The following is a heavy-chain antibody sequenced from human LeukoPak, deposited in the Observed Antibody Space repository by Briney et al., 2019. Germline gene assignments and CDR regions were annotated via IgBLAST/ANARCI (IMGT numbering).Heavy chain of an antibody. Sequence: ASVKVSCKASGGTFSSYAISWVRRAPGQGLEWMGRIIPILGIANYAQKFQGRVTITADKSTSTAYMELSSLRSEDTAVYYCAREGNSSSWPFDYWGQGTLVTVSS. D-gene: IGHD6-13*01. CDR2: IIPILGIA. CDR1: GGTFSSYA. V-gene: IGHV1-69*04. J-gene: IGHJ4*02. CDR3: AREGNSSSWPFDY.